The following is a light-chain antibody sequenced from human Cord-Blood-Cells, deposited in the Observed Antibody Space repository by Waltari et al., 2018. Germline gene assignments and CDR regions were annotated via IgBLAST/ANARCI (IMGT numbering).Light chain of an antibody. J-gene: IGKJ4*01. Sequence: IVLTQYPATLSLSPGERATLSCRASQSVSSYLAWYQQKPGQAPRLLIYDACNRATGIPARFSGSRSGTDCTLTISSLEPEDFAVYYCQQRSNWPLTFGGGTKVEIK. CDR3: QQRSNWPLT. CDR1: QSVSSY. CDR2: DAC. V-gene: IGKV3-11*01.